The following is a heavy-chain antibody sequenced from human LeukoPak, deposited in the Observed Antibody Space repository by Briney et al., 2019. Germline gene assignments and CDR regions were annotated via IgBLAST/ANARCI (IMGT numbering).Heavy chain of an antibody. CDR3: VLRYFDSYFDY. CDR1: GGSISSSNW. CDR2: IYHSGTT. J-gene: IGHJ4*02. Sequence: PGTLSLTCAVSGGSISSSNWWSWVRQPPGKGLEWIGEIYHSGTTNYNPSLKSRVTISVDKPKNQFSLNLSSVTAADTAVYYCVLRYFDSYFDYWGQGTLVTVSS. V-gene: IGHV4-4*03. D-gene: IGHD3-9*01.